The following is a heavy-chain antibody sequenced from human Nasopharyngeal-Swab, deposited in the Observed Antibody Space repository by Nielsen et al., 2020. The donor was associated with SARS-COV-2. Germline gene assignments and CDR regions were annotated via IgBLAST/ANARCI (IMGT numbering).Heavy chain of an antibody. Sequence: GGSLKISWKGFGHSFRNYWFAWVRQMPGKGLEWMGIIYPGNSDIRYSPSFQGQVTISADKSISTAYLQWSSLRASATAIYYCARQRTTLTLGRAFDLWGQGTMVTVSS. CDR2: IYPGNSDI. CDR1: GHSFRNYW. V-gene: IGHV5-51*01. J-gene: IGHJ3*01. D-gene: IGHD4-17*01. CDR3: ARQRTTLTLGRAFDL.